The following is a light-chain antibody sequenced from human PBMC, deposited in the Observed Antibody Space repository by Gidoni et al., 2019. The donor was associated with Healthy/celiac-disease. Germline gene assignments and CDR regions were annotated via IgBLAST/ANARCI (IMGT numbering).Light chain of an antibody. CDR3: QQYNNWPLYT. CDR2: GAS. CDR1: QSVSSN. V-gene: IGKV3-15*01. J-gene: IGKJ2*01. Sequence: EIVMTQSPATLSVSPGERDTLTCRASQSVSSNLAWYQQKPGQAPTLLIYGASTRATGIPATFFSSGSGTKFTLTISSLQSEDVAVYYCQQYNNWPLYTFGQGTKLEIK.